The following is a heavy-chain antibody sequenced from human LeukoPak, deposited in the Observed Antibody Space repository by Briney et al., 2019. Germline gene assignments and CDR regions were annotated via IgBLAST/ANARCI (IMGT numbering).Heavy chain of an antibody. J-gene: IGHJ6*02. CDR2: IRHSGST. V-gene: IGHV4-34*01. CDR1: GVSFNDYY. Sequence: PSETLSLTCDVSGVSFNDYYWSWILQPPGKGLEWIGEIRHSGSTNYNPSLKSRVTMSVDTSKNQFSLKLSSVTAADTAVYYCARRGSWSYYYAMDVWGQGTTVAVSS. CDR3: ARRGSWSYYYAMDV. D-gene: IGHD6-13*01.